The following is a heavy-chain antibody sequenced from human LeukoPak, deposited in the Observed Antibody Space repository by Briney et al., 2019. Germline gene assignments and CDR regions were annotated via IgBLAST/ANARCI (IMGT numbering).Heavy chain of an antibody. CDR3: ARGEFSPYQLLWPYYYYMDV. CDR1: GYTFTGYY. CDR2: INPNSGGT. D-gene: IGHD2-2*01. Sequence: ASVKVSCKASGYTFTGYYMHWVRQAPGQGLEWMGWINPNSGGTNYAQKFQGRVTMTRDTSISTAYMELSRLRSDDTAVYYCARGEFSPYQLLWPYYYYMDVWGKGTTVTISS. V-gene: IGHV1-2*02. J-gene: IGHJ6*03.